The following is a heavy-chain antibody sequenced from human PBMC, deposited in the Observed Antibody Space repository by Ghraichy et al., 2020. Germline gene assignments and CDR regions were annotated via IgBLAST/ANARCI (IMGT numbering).Heavy chain of an antibody. CDR2: ISYDGSNK. CDR3: ARGLVVAATGAFDY. V-gene: IGHV3-30*04. J-gene: IGHJ4*02. D-gene: IGHD2-15*01. CDR1: GFTFSSYA. Sequence: GESLNISCAASGFTFSSYAMHWVRQAPGKGLEWVAVISYDGSNKYYADSVKGRFTISRDNSKNTLYLQMNSLRAEDTAVYYCARGLVVAATGAFDYWGQGTLVTVSS.